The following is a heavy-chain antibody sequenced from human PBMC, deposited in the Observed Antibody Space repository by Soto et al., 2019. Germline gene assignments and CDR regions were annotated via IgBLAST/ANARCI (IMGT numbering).Heavy chain of an antibody. CDR3: ASRDPGTSVDY. CDR2: IYRTGST. V-gene: IGHV4-4*02. CDR1: GGSFTSNNW. Sequence: LSLPFAVSGGSFTSNNWWTWVRQPPGQGLEWIGEIYRTGSTNYNPSLKSRVTMSLDKSENQFSLKVTSLTAADTAVYYCASRDPGTSVDYWGQGTLVTVSS. D-gene: IGHD1-7*01. J-gene: IGHJ4*02.